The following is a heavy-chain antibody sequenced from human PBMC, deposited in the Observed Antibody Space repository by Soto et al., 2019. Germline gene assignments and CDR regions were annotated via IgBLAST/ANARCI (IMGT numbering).Heavy chain of an antibody. CDR3: XXXXXXXXXXXXXV. CDR2: IYNGGSP. CDR1: GASVSTAY. J-gene: IGHJ6*02. Sequence: QVQLQESGPGLVKPSETLSLTCTVSGASVSTAYWSWIRRPPGKRLEYIGFIYNGGSPNYNPSLESRVTISPDTSKNPFSLKLSSVTAAAXXVXXXXXXXXXXXXXXXXVXGRGTTVTVS. V-gene: IGHV4-59*02.